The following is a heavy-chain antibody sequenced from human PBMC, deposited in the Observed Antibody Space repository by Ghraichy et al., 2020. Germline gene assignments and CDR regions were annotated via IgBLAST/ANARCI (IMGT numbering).Heavy chain of an antibody. CDR2: TWNDGIRK. J-gene: IGHJ6*03. Sequence: GGSLRLSCAASGFPFGTHGMHWVRQAPGKGLEWVAFTWNDGIRKYYADSVKGRFTISRDNSKNMWYMQMNSLRVEDTAVYYCAKDPGYNKYGYYRDFWGKGT. CDR1: GFPFGTHG. V-gene: IGHV3-30*02. D-gene: IGHD1-1*01. CDR3: AKDPGYNKYGYYRDF.